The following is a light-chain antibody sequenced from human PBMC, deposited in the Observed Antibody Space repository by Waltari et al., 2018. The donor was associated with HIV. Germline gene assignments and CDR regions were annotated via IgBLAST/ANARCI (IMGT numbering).Light chain of an antibody. V-gene: IGLV1-40*01. CDR1: RSNIGAGYD. CDR2: GTS. J-gene: IGLJ2*01. CDR3: QSYDTSLTGSDVI. Sequence: QSVLPQPPSVYGAPGARVPTSCTGTRSNIGAGYDVPWYQQFPGTAPKLLIHGTSTRPSGVPDRFSGFKSGTSASLVITGLQAEDEADYYCQSYDTSLTGSDVIFGGGTRLTVL.